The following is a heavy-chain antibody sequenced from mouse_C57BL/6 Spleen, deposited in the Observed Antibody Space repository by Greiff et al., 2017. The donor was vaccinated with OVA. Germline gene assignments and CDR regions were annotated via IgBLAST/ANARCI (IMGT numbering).Heavy chain of an antibody. V-gene: IGHV5-17*01. J-gene: IGHJ2*01. D-gene: IGHD1-1*01. Sequence: EVKLVESGGGLVKPGGSLKLSCAASGFTFSDYGMHWVRQAPEKGLEWVAYISSGSSTIYYADTVKGRFNISRDNAKNTLCLQMTSLRSEDTAMYYCAREDGSSYGFDYWGQGTTLTVSS. CDR2: ISSGSSTI. CDR1: GFTFSDYG. CDR3: AREDGSSYGFDY.